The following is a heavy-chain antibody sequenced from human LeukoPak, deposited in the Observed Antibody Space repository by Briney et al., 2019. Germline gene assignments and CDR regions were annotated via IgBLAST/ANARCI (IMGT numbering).Heavy chain of an antibody. CDR1: GFTFSSHG. J-gene: IGHJ6*03. D-gene: IGHD6-13*01. CDR3: AKEGVAAAGDYYYYYMDV. V-gene: IGHV3-23*01. Sequence: GGSLRLSCAASGFTFSSHGMSWVRQAPGKGLEWVSAISGSGGSTYYADSVKGRFTISRDNSKNTLYLQMNSLRAEDTAVYYCAKEGVAAAGDYYYYYMDVWGKGTTVTISS. CDR2: ISGSGGST.